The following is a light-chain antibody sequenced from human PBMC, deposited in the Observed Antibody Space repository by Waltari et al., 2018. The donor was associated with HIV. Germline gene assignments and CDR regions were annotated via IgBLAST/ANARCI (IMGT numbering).Light chain of an antibody. CDR2: EVS. V-gene: IGLV2-23*02. J-gene: IGLJ2*01. CDR1: SSDVGSYKH. CDR3: SSYAGSSTFVI. Sequence: QSALTQPASVSGSPGQPITISCTGSSSDVGSYKHVSWYQQHPGKAPRLIIYEVSKRPSGVSNRYSASKSGKTAALTVSGLRAEEEADYYCSSYAGSSTFVIFGGGTKLTVL.